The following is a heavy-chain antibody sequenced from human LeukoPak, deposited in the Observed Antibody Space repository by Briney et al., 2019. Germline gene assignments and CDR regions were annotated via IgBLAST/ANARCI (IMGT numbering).Heavy chain of an antibody. J-gene: IGHJ3*02. Sequence: GESLKISCKGSGYSFTTNWMGWWGRRPGKGLEGLGIIYPGDSDTRYSPSFQGQVTISADKSISTAYLQWSSLKASDTAMYYCARQGSSSGFDAFDIWGQGTMVTVSS. CDR3: ARQGSSSGFDAFDI. CDR2: IYPGDSDT. D-gene: IGHD6-6*01. CDR1: GYSFTTNW. V-gene: IGHV5-51*01.